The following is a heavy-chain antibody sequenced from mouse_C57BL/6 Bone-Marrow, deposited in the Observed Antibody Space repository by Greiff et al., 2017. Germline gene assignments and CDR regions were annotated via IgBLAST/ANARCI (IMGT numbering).Heavy chain of an antibody. Sequence: EVKLQESGGDLVKPGGSLKLSCAASGFTFSSYGMSWVRQTPDKRLEWVATISSGGSYTYYPDSVKGRFTISRDNAKNTLYLQMSSLKSEDTAMYYCARHGDYDGYYAMDYWGQGTSVTVSS. J-gene: IGHJ4*01. V-gene: IGHV5-6*01. CDR2: ISSGGSYT. CDR1: GFTFSSYG. D-gene: IGHD2-4*01. CDR3: ARHGDYDGYYAMDY.